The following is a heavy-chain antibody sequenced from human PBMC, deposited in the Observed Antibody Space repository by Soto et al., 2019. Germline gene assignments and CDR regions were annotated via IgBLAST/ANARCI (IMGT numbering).Heavy chain of an antibody. D-gene: IGHD5-18*01. V-gene: IGHV3-23*01. Sequence: EVQLLESGGGLVQPGGSLRLSCAASGFTFSSYAMSWVRQAPGKGLEWVSAISGSGGSTYYADSVKGRFTISRDNSKNTLYLQMNSLRAEDTAVYYCAKDWNPGGYSYGGFDYWGQGTLVTVSS. CDR3: AKDWNPGGYSYGGFDY. J-gene: IGHJ4*02. CDR2: ISGSGGST. CDR1: GFTFSSYA.